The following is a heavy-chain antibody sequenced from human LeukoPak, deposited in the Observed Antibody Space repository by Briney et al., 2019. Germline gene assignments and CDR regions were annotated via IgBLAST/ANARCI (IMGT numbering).Heavy chain of an antibody. CDR3: ARAGYYDSSGYPEQGGYYYYYMDV. CDR2: IYYSGST. V-gene: IGHV4-59*01. Sequence: SETLSLTCTVSGGSISSYYWSWIRQPPGKGLEWIGYIYYSGSTNYNPSLKSRVTISVDTSKNQFSLKLSSVTAADTAVYYCARAGYYDSSGYPEQGGYYYYYMDVWGKGTTVTVSS. J-gene: IGHJ6*03. CDR1: GGSISSYY. D-gene: IGHD3-22*01.